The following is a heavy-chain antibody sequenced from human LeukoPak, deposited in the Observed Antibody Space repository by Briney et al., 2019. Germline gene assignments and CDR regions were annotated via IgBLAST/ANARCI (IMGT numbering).Heavy chain of an antibody. CDR1: GYTLTELS. CDR3: ATDILPNYDFWSGYDY. V-gene: IGHV1-24*01. CDR2: FDPEDGET. D-gene: IGHD3-3*01. Sequence: ASVKVSCKVSGYTLTELSMHWVRQAPGKGLEWMGGFDPEDGETIYAQKFQGRVTMTEDTSTDTAYTELSSLRSEDTAVYYCATDILPNYDFWSGYDYWGQGTLVTVSS. J-gene: IGHJ4*02.